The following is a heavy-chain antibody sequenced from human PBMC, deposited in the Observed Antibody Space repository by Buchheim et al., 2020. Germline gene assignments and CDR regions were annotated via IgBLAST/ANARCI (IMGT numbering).Heavy chain of an antibody. CDR1: GGSFSGYY. J-gene: IGHJ4*02. D-gene: IGHD6-13*01. CDR2: INHSGST. V-gene: IGHV4-34*01. CDR3: ARGYSSSWQVSFGY. Sequence: QVQLQQWGAGLLKPSETLSLTCAVYGGSFSGYYWSWIRQPPGKGLEWIGEINHSGSTNYNPSLKSRVPLSVEPSKNQFSLKLSSVTAADTAVYYCARGYSSSWQVSFGYWGQGTL.